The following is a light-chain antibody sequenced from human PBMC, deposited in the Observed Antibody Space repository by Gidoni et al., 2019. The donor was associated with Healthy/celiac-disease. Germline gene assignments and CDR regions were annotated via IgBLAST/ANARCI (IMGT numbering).Light chain of an antibody. V-gene: IGKV1-5*01. CDR1: QSISSW. Sequence: DIQMTQSPSTLSASVGDRVTITCRASQSISSWLAWYQQKPGRNPSRFSGSRSGTEFTLTISSLQPDDFATYYCQQYNSYSPRNTFGQGTKLEIK. CDR3: QQYNSYSPRNT. J-gene: IGKJ2*01.